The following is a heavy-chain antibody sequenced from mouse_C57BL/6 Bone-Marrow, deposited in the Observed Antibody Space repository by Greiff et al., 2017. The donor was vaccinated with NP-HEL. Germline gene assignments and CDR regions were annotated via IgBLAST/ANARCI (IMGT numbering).Heavy chain of an antibody. J-gene: IGHJ3*01. V-gene: IGHV14-4*01. CDR1: GFNIKDDY. CDR3: TNWGFAY. CDR2: IDPENGDT. D-gene: IGHD4-1*01. Sequence: EVQLQESGAELVRPGASVKLSCTASGFNIKDDYMHWVKQRPEQGLEWIGWIDPENGDTEYASKFQGKATITADTSSNTAYLQLSSLTSEDTAVYYCTNWGFAYWGQGTLVTVSA.